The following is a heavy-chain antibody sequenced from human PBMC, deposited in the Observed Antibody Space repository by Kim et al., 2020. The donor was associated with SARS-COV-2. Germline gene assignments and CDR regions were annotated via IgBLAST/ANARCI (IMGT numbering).Heavy chain of an antibody. Sequence: RFTISRDNAKNTLYLQMNSLRAEDTAVYYCAREEVTMVRGGNYYYYGMDVWGQGTTVTVSS. J-gene: IGHJ6*02. D-gene: IGHD3-10*01. CDR3: AREEVTMVRGGNYYYYGMDV. V-gene: IGHV3-74*01.